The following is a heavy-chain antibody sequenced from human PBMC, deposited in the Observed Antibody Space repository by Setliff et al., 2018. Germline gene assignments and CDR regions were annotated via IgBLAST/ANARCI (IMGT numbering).Heavy chain of an antibody. D-gene: IGHD3-22*01. CDR1: GYSISNGFY. V-gene: IGHV4-38-2*02. J-gene: IGHJ3*01. CDR2: LFDGGSA. Sequence: ASETLSLTCAVSGYSISNGFYWGWIRQSPVKGLEWIGSLFDGGSAYYSPSLKSRASISLDASKNQFALKLTSATAADTAVYYCARDPHYDPTYSLPGHAFDFWGQGIMVTVSS. CDR3: ARDPHYDPTYSLPGHAFDF.